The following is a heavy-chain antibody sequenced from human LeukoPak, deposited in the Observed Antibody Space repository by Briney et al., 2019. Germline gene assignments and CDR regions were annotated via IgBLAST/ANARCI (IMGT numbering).Heavy chain of an antibody. J-gene: IGHJ6*02. CDR1: GYTFTSYY. CDR2: INPSGGST. V-gene: IGHV1-46*01. CDR3: ARDGGDYYYYYGMDV. Sequence: ASVKVSCKASGYTFTSYYMHWVRQAPGQGLEWMGIINPSGGSTSYAQKFQGRVTMTRDTSISTAYMELSRLRSDDTAVYYCARDGGDYYYYYGMDVWGQGTTVTVSS. D-gene: IGHD3-3*01.